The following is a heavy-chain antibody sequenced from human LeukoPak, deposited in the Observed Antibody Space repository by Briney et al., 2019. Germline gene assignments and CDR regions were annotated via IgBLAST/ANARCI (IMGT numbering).Heavy chain of an antibody. D-gene: IGHD3-9*01. J-gene: IGHJ6*02. CDR3: ATDLYDVSTGYFGGYGVDV. V-gene: IGHV3-23*01. CDR2: INSRGVNT. CDR1: GFIFSGSA. Sequence: TGGSLRLSCAASGFIFSGSAMNWVRQAPGKGLEWVSTINSRGVNTYYADSVKGRFTISRDNSTNTVSLQMNSLRAEDTAIYYCATDLYDVSTGYFGGYGVDVWGQGTPVTVSS.